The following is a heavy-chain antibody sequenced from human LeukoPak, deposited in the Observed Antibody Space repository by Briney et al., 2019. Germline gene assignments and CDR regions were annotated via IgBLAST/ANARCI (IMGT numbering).Heavy chain of an antibody. D-gene: IGHD5-18*01. CDR1: GFTLSSFW. CDR2: IKQDGSEK. Sequence: GGSLRLPCAPSGFTLSSFWMSGLRHATGKALEGVANIKQDGSEKYYVDSVKGRFTISRDNAKDSLYLQMNSLRAEDTAVYYCARATSVDTARNWFDPWGQGTLVTVSS. V-gene: IGHV3-7*01. J-gene: IGHJ5*02. CDR3: ARATSVDTARNWFDP.